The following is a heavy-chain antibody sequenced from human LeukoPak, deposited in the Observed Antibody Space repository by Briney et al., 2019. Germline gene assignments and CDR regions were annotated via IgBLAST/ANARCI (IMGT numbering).Heavy chain of an antibody. D-gene: IGHD4-17*01. V-gene: IGHV4-4*07. CDR2: IYTNGST. Sequence: SETLSLTCTVSGNSFGDYYWSWIRQPAGKVLEWIGRIYTNGSTTYNPSLKSRVTMSVDTSKSQFSLNLMSVTAADTAVYYCTRDTGTTGEVKFDPWGQGTLVTVSS. CDR3: TRDTGTTGEVKFDP. J-gene: IGHJ5*02. CDR1: GNSFGDYY.